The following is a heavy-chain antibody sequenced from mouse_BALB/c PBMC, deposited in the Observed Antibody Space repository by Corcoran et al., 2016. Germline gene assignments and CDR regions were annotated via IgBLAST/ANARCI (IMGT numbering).Heavy chain of an antibody. V-gene: IGHV12-3*02. CDR2: ITHSGET. CDR3: AGDYYGYWYFDV. CDR1: SFPITSGYY. D-gene: IGHD1-1*01. Sequence: QMQLQESGPGLVKPSQSLFLACSITSFPITSGYYWIWIRQSPGKPLEWMGYITHSGETFYNPSLQSPISITRETSKNQFFLQLNSVTTEDTAMYYCAGDYYGYWYFDVWGAGTTVTVSS. J-gene: IGHJ1*01.